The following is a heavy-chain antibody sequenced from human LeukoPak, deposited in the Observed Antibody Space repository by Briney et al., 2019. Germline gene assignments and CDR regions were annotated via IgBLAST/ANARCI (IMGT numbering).Heavy chain of an antibody. CDR2: IHNDGST. D-gene: IGHD3-3*02. V-gene: IGHV3-53*01. Sequence: PGGSLRLSFAAPGFIVSNTYMTWVRQAPGKGLEGVSVIHNDGSTYYADSVKGRFTISRDNSKNMLFLRMNSLRVEDTAVYFCVSLARDYWGQGTLVSVSS. CDR3: VSLARDY. J-gene: IGHJ4*02. CDR1: GFIVSNTY.